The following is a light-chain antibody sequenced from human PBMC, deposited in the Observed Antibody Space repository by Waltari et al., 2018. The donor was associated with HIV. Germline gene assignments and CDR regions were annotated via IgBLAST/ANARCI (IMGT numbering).Light chain of an antibody. CDR2: YVY. Sequence: QSALTQPAAVSGSPGQSIVISCSGLDSVPPGPNYVPCYHQVPGTVPQLLVFYVYKRPSVISSRCASSRSGDTASLTISDLQADDDGDYYCCSYVPVREFVVFGGGTKVTVL. V-gene: IGLV2-23*02. CDR3: CSYVPVREFVV. J-gene: IGLJ2*01. CDR1: DSVPPGPNY.